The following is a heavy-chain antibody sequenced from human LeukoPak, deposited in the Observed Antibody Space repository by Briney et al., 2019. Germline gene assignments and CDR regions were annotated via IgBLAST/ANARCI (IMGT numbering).Heavy chain of an antibody. V-gene: IGHV3-30*18. CDR1: GLSFSAYN. CDR3: SKDVAAVRAYYFDY. Sequence: PGGSLRLSWAALGLSFSAYNMHWFGKAPGKGLGWMAVISYNGINEYYADSVKGRFTISRDNSKSTLLLQMNSLRAEDTAVYYCSKDVAAVRAYYFDYWGQGTLVTVSS. D-gene: IGHD6-13*01. CDR2: ISYNGINE. J-gene: IGHJ4*02.